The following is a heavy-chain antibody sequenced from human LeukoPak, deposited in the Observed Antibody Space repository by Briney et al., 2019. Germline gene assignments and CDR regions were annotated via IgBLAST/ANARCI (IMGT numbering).Heavy chain of an antibody. V-gene: IGHV1-24*01. D-gene: IGHD2-2*01. CDR1: GYTLTELS. CDR3: ATNRAVPAAIRYWYFDL. CDR2: FDPEDGET. Sequence: ASVKVSCKVSGYTLTELSMHWVRQTPGKGLEWMGGFDPEDGETIYAQKFQGRVTMTEDTSTDTAYMELSSLRSEDTAVYYSATNRAVPAAIRYWYFDLWGRGTLVTVSS. J-gene: IGHJ2*01.